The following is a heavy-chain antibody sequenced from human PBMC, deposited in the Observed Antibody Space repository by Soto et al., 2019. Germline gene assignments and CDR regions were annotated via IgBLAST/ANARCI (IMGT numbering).Heavy chain of an antibody. J-gene: IGHJ5*02. Sequence: GGSLRLSCAASGFTFSSYWMSWVRQAPGKGLEWVAKIKQDESEIYYVDSVKGRFTIFRDNAKNSLYLQMNSLRVEDTAVYYCVIKMTRTFDPWGQGTLVTAPQ. CDR2: IKQDESEI. CDR3: VIKMTRTFDP. V-gene: IGHV3-7*01. CDR1: GFTFSSYW.